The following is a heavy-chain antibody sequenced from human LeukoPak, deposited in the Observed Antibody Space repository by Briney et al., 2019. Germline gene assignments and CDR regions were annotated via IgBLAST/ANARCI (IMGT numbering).Heavy chain of an antibody. Sequence: SVKVSCKASGYTFASFGITWVRQAPGQGLEWMGGIIPIFGTANYAQKFQGRVTITADESTSTAYMELSSLRSEDTAVYYCARGRDYGDYLSLDYWGQGTLVTVSS. CDR3: ARGRDYGDYLSLDY. J-gene: IGHJ4*02. CDR2: IIPIFGTA. D-gene: IGHD4-17*01. CDR1: GYTFASFG. V-gene: IGHV1-69*13.